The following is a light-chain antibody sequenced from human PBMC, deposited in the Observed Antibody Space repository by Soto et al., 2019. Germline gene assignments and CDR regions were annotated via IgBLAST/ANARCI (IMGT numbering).Light chain of an antibody. CDR2: EVS. J-gene: IGLJ1*01. CDR1: SSDVGGYNY. V-gene: IGLV2-14*01. CDR3: SSYTSSSTAPYV. Sequence: QSVLTQPASVAGSPGQSSSSSCTRRSSDVGGYNYVSWYQQHPGKAPKLMIYEVSNRPSGVSNRFSGSKSGNTASLTISGLQAEDEADYYCSSYTSSSTAPYVFGTGTKVTVL.